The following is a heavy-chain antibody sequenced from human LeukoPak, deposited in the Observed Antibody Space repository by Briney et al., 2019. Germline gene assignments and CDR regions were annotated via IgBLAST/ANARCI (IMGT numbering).Heavy chain of an antibody. Sequence: GGSLRLSCVASGFTFSNFAMNWVRQAPGKRLEWVSSIIGRGVDTYHADSVQGRFTISRDNSKNTLYLQMNTLRVEDTAVYYCAKAPLSGCSGARCYYLDTWGQGALITVSS. V-gene: IGHV3-23*01. CDR3: AKAPLSGCSGARCYYLDT. J-gene: IGHJ5*02. CDR2: IIGRGVDT. D-gene: IGHD2-15*01. CDR1: GFTFSNFA.